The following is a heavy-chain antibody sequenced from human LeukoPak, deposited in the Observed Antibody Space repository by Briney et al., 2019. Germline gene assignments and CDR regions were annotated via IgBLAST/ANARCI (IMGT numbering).Heavy chain of an antibody. CDR2: IYTSGST. CDR3: ARGERTRYYDSSGYYPEY. J-gene: IGHJ4*02. Sequence: SETLSLTCTVSGGSISSYYWSWIRQPAGKGLEWIGRIYTSGSTNYNPSLKSRVTMSVDTSKNQFSLKLSSVTAADTAVYYCARGERTRYYDSSGYYPEYWGQGSLVTVSS. CDR1: GGSISSYY. D-gene: IGHD3-22*01. V-gene: IGHV4-4*07.